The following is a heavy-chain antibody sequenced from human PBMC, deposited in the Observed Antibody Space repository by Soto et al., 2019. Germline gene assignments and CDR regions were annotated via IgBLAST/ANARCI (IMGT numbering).Heavy chain of an antibody. CDR3: ARDVGSVARNLLY. CDR2: ITSNSDHI. D-gene: IGHD5-12*01. J-gene: IGHJ4*02. Sequence: EVQLVESGGGLVQPGRSLRLSCAFSGFTFDDYAMQWVRQTPGKGLEWVSSITSNSDHIGYADSLKGRFTISRDNAKNSLYLQIHSLRVDDTALYYCARDVGSVARNLLYWGQGTLVTVSS. V-gene: IGHV3-9*01. CDR1: GFTFDDYA.